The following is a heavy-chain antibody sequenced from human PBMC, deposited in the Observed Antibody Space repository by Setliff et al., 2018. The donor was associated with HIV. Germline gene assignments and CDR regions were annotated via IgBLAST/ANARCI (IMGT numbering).Heavy chain of an antibody. V-gene: IGHV4-4*09. Sequence: SETLSLTCVVSDDSFSNYDWTWIRQPPGKALEWIGYISSSGTTNYNPSLRSRVTISIETSNTRFSLWLSSVTAADTATYFCARLGRAIDDGGSSLRLDFWGQGMLVTVSS. J-gene: IGHJ4*02. CDR3: ARLGRAIDDGGSSLRLDF. CDR2: ISSSGTT. D-gene: IGHD2-15*01. CDR1: DDSFSNYD.